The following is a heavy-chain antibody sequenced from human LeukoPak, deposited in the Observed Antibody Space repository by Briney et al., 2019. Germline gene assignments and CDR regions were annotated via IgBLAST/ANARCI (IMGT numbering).Heavy chain of an antibody. CDR1: GYTFTNYA. CDR2: INTNTGNP. Sequence: VASVTVSCTASGYTFTNYAMNWVRQAPGQGLEWMGWINTNTGNPTYAQGFTGRFVFSLDTSVSTAYLQISSLKAEDTAVYYCARGPNHYYDSSAYYGDYWGQGTLVTVSS. CDR3: ARGPNHYYDSSAYYGDY. V-gene: IGHV7-4-1*02. D-gene: IGHD3-22*01. J-gene: IGHJ4*02.